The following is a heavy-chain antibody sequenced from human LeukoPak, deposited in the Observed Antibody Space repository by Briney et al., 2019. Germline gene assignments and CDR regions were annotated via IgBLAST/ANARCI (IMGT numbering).Heavy chain of an antibody. J-gene: IGHJ4*02. Sequence: SETLSLTCAVYGGSFSGYYWSWIRQPAGKGLEWIGRIYSSGSTNYNPSLKSRVTMSVDTSKNQFSLNLSSVTAADTAVYYCARAPTREGGGALFDYWGQGTLVTVSS. CDR3: ARAPTREGGGALFDY. V-gene: IGHV4-59*10. CDR2: IYSSGST. D-gene: IGHD3-16*01. CDR1: GGSFSGYY.